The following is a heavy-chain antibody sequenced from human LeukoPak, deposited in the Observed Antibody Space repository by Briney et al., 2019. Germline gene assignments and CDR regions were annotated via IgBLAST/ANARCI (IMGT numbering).Heavy chain of an antibody. J-gene: IGHJ4*02. V-gene: IGHV3-21*04. D-gene: IGHD3-10*01. Sequence: GGSLRLSCAASEFTFSNYFMNWVRQAPGKGLEWVSAISGSSSYIYYADSVKGRFTISRDNSKNTLYLQMNSLRAEDTAIYYCAKHLWFEELSSDFWGQGTLVTVSS. CDR2: ISGSSSYI. CDR1: EFTFSNYF. CDR3: AKHLWFEELSSDF.